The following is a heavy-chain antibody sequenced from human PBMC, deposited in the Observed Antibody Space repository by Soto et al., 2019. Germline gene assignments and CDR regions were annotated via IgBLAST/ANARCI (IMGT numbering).Heavy chain of an antibody. Sequence: EVPLLESGGGLVQPGGSLRLSCAASGFTLSSDAMSWVRQAPGKGLEWVSLISSSGGGTYYADSVNGRCTISRDSSRNMLYLQMNSLRPEDTATYYCAARSRGSPYWGQGTLVSVSS. CDR2: ISSSGGGT. J-gene: IGHJ4*02. V-gene: IGHV3-23*01. D-gene: IGHD3-22*01. CDR1: GFTLSSDA. CDR3: AARSRGSPY.